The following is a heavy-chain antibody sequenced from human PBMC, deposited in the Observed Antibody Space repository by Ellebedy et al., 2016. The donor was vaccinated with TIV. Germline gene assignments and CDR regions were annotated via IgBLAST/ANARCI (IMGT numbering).Heavy chain of an antibody. J-gene: IGHJ4*02. CDR1: GYTFTGYY. D-gene: IGHD1-14*01. Sequence: ASVKVSCKASGYTFTGYYIHWVRQAPGQGLEWMAWINPNNGDTAFAQSLQGRVTMTTETSISTAYMELSSLTSDDTAVYYCVRDLTNPLKGDYWGQGTLVTVSS. V-gene: IGHV1-2*02. CDR3: VRDLTNPLKGDY. CDR2: INPNNGDT.